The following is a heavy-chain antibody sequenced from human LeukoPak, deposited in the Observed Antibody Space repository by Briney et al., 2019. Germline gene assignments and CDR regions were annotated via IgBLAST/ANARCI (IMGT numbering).Heavy chain of an antibody. CDR1: GFTFSSYG. CDR2: IPYEGTNK. J-gene: IGHJ6*03. V-gene: IGHV3-30*02. D-gene: IGHD3-10*01. Sequence: PGGSQRLSCAASGFTFSSYGLHGVRQAPGKGLEWVAFIPYEGTNKYYSDSVKRRFTISRDNSKNTLYLQMNSLRAEDTAVYYCAKRCCPFAFGSGSYYYYIDVWGKGTTVTVSS. CDR3: AKRCCPFAFGSGSYYYYIDV.